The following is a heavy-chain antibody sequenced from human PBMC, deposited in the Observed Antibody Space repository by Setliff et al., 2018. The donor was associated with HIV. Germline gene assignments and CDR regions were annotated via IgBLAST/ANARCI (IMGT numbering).Heavy chain of an antibody. CDR3: ARFYYHYDSTNDAFDI. J-gene: IGHJ3*02. D-gene: IGHD3-22*01. CDR1: GGSISSNSYY. Sequence: SETLSLTCTVSGGSISSNSYYWGWIRQPPGKGLEWIGRIHTRGSTDYNPSLKSRVTISVDTSKNQFSLKLSSVTAADTAVYYCARFYYHYDSTNDAFDIWGQGTMVTVSS. CDR2: IHTRGST. V-gene: IGHV4-39*07.